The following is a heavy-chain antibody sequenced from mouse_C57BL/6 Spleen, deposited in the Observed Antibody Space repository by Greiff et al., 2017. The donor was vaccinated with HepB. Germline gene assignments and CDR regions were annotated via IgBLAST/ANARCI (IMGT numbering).Heavy chain of an antibody. Sequence: VQLQQSGAELMKPGASVKLSCKATGYTFPGYWIEWVKQRPGHGLEWIGEILPGSGSTNYKEKFKGKATFTADTSSNTAYLQLSSLTTEDSAIYYCARSRVYYGKGYAMDYWGQGTSVTVSS. D-gene: IGHD2-1*01. V-gene: IGHV1-9*01. CDR2: ILPGSGST. CDR1: GYTFPGYW. J-gene: IGHJ4*01. CDR3: ARSRVYYGKGYAMDY.